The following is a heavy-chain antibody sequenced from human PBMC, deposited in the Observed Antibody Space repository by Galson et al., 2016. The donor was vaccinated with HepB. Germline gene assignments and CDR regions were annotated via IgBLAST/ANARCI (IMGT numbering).Heavy chain of an antibody. CDR3: VRPHQGWGTTDY. D-gene: IGHD3-16*01. Sequence: SLRLSCAASGFDFSTHEMNWVRQAPGKGLEWISYISSSSSTIYYAASAKGRFTISRDNAKNSLYLQMNSLRAEDTAVYFCVRPHQGWGTTDYWGQGTLVTVSS. V-gene: IGHV3-48*03. CDR2: ISSSSSTI. CDR1: GFDFSTHE. J-gene: IGHJ4*02.